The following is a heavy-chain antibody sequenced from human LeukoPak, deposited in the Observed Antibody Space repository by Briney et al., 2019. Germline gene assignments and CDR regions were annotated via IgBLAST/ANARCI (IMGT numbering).Heavy chain of an antibody. Sequence: GGSLRLSCAASGFSFSTSWMYWLRQAPGKGLVWVSRINGDGSDPSYADSVKGRFTISRDNSRDTLSVQINSLRAEDTAVYYCAKLQSVVIPAAMLGFDYWGQGILVTVSS. J-gene: IGHJ4*02. CDR3: AKLQSVVIPAAMLGFDY. CDR2: INGDGSDP. CDR1: GFSFSTSW. D-gene: IGHD2-2*01. V-gene: IGHV3-74*01.